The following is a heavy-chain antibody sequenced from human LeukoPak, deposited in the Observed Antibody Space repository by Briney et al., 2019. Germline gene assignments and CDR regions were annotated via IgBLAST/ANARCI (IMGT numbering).Heavy chain of an antibody. CDR1: GFTFSSYG. CDR2: IWYDGSNK. CDR3: ARVFSGWYFDY. J-gene: IGHJ4*02. V-gene: IGHV3-33*01. D-gene: IGHD6-19*01. Sequence: GGSLRLSCAASGFTFSSYGMHWVRQAPGKGLEWVAVIWYDGSNKYYADSVKGRFTIPRDNSKNTLYLQMNSLRAEDTAVYYCARVFSGWYFDYWGQGTLVTVSS.